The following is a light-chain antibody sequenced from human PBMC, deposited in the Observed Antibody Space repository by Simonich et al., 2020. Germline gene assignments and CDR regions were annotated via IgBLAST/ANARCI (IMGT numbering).Light chain of an antibody. V-gene: IGKV2D-29*02. J-gene: IGKJ1*01. CDR3: MQSIQLPRT. CDR1: QSLLHSDGKTY. CDR2: EGS. Sequence: DIVMTQTPLSLSVTTGQPASISCKSSQSLLHSDGKTYLYWYLQKPGQSPQLLIYEGSNRFSGVPDRFSGRGSGTGFTLKISRVEAEDVGVYYCMQSIQLPRTFGQGTKVEIK.